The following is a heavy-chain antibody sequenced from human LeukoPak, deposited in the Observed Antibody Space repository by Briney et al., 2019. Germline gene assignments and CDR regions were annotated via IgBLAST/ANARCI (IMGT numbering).Heavy chain of an antibody. J-gene: IGHJ4*02. CDR2: ISGSGGST. D-gene: IGHD3-10*01. Sequence: PGGSLRLSCAASGFTFSSYAMSWVRQALGKGLEWVSAISGSGGSTYYADSVKGRFTISRDNSKNTLYLQMNSLRAEDTAVYYCAKGVYGSGYYFDYWGQGTLVTVSS. CDR1: GFTFSSYA. CDR3: AKGVYGSGYYFDY. V-gene: IGHV3-23*01.